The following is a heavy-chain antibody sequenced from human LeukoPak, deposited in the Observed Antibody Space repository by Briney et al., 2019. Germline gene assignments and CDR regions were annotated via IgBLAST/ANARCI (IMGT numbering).Heavy chain of an antibody. V-gene: IGHV4-4*02. J-gene: IGHJ4*02. D-gene: IGHD3-10*01. CDR3: ARGKGTMVRGVPQGY. CDR2: IYYSGST. CDR1: DEVITSNNW. Sequence: PSETLSLTCTVSDEVITSNNWWSWVRQPPGKGLEWIGSIYYSGSTYYNPSLKSRVTISVDTSKNQFSLKLSSVTAADTAVYYCARGKGTMVRGVPQGYWGQGTLVTVSS.